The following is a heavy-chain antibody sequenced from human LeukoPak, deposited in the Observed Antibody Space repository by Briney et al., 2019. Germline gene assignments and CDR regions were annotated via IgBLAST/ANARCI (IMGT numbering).Heavy chain of an antibody. CDR3: ARDAEQGGTMVRGVIRF. D-gene: IGHD3-10*01. CDR1: GYSISSGYY. J-gene: IGHJ4*02. Sequence: PSETLSLTCTVSGYSISSGYYWGWIRQPPGKGLEWIGSIYHSGSTYYNPSLKSRVTISVDTSKNQFSLKLSSVTAADTAVYYCARDAEQGGTMVRGVIRFWGQGTLVTVSS. CDR2: IYHSGST. V-gene: IGHV4-38-2*02.